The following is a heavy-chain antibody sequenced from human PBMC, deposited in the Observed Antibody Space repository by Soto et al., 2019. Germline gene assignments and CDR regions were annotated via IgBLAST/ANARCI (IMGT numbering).Heavy chain of an antibody. CDR2: IIPIFGTA. J-gene: IGHJ6*02. D-gene: IGHD2-2*01. Sequence: SVKVSCKASGGTFSSYAISWVRQAPGQGLEWMGGIIPIFGTANYAQKFQGRVTITADESTSTAYMELSSLRSEDTAVYYCARGVVVPAASRAPKNYYGMDVWGQGTTVTVSS. CDR1: GGTFSSYA. CDR3: ARGVVVPAASRAPKNYYGMDV. V-gene: IGHV1-69*13.